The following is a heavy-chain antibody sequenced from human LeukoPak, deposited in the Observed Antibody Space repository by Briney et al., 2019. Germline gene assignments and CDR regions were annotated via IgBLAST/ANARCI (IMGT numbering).Heavy chain of an antibody. D-gene: IGHD3-3*01. CDR3: ARVYYDFWSGYYWSEYYFDC. CDR2: ISAYNGNT. CDR1: GYTFTSYG. V-gene: IGHV1-18*01. Sequence: ASVKVSCKASGYTFTSYGISWVRQAPGQGLEWMGWISAYNGNTNYAQKLQGRVTMTTDTSTSTAYMELRSLRSDDTAVYYCARVYYDFWSGYYWSEYYFDCWGQGTLVTVSS. J-gene: IGHJ4*02.